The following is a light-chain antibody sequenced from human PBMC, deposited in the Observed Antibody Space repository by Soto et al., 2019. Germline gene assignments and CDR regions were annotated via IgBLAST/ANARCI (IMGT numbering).Light chain of an antibody. CDR1: SSDVGGSKY. CDR3: SSSIGGSSPYV. V-gene: IGLV2-14*01. CDR2: EVN. J-gene: IGLJ1*01. Sequence: QSALTQPASVSGSPGQSITISCTGTSSDVGGSKYVSWYQQHPGKAPKLMIYEVNNRPSGVSDRFSGSKSGNTASLTISGGLADDDADDYCSSSIGGSSPYVFGSGTKVTVL.